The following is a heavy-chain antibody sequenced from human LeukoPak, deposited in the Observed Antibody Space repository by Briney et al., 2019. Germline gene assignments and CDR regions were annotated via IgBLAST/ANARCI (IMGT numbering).Heavy chain of an antibody. Sequence: PGGSLRLSCAASGFTFSNAWMSWVRQAPGKGLEWVGRIKSKTDGGTTDYAAPVKGRFTISRDDSKNTLYLQMNSLKTEDTAVYYCTTTVRLGCSSTSCYTLAVYWGQGTLVTVSS. CDR1: GFTFSNAW. CDR2: IKSKTDGGTT. V-gene: IGHV3-15*01. D-gene: IGHD2-2*02. J-gene: IGHJ4*02. CDR3: TTTVRLGCSSTSCYTLAVY.